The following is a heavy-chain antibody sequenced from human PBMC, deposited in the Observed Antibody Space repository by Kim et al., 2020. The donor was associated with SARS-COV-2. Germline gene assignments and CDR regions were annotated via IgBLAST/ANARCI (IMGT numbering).Heavy chain of an antibody. J-gene: IGHJ4*02. CDR3: ARSGPSITGFDY. D-gene: IGHD1-20*01. V-gene: IGHV1-18*01. Sequence: TNYAQKLKGRLTRTTDTSTSTVYMELQSLRSDDTAIYYCARSGPSITGFDYWGQGTLVTVSS. CDR2: T.